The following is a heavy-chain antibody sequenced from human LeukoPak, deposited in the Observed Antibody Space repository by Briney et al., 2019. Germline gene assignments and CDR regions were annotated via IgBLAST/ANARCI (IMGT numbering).Heavy chain of an antibody. CDR2: VYYSGST. V-gene: IGHV4-39*01. J-gene: IGHJ1*01. Sequence: SETLSLTCTVSGGSISSSAYSWGWIRQPPGKGLEWIGMVYYSGSTSYNPSLKSRVTISVDTSKNQFSLKLSSVTVADTAVFYCANLLPGYFNYWGQGTLVTVSS. CDR1: GGSISSSAYS. CDR3: ANLLPGYFNY.